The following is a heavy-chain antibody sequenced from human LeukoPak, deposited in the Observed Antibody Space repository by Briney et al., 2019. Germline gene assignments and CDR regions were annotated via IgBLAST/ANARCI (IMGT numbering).Heavy chain of an antibody. CDR1: GGSISSSSYY. CDR2: IYYSGST. D-gene: IGHD2-15*01. J-gene: IGHJ4*02. Sequence: SETLSLTCTVSGGSISSSSYYWGWIRQPPGKGLEWIGSIYYSGSTYYNPSLKSRVTISVDTSKNQFSLKLSSVTAADTAVYYCAKDPRVVAATPLFDYWGQGTLVTVSS. CDR3: AKDPRVVAATPLFDY. V-gene: IGHV4-39*07.